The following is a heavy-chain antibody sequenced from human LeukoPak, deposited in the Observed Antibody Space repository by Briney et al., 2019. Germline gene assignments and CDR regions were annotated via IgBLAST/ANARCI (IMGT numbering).Heavy chain of an antibody. CDR1: GYTFTNYA. J-gene: IGHJ4*02. V-gene: IGHV1-3*01. CDR3: ARGGYGDYMVK. CDR2: INAGNGNT. D-gene: IGHD4-17*01. Sequence: ASVKVSCKASGYTFTNYAMHWVRQAPGQGLDWMGWINAGNGNTRYSQKFQGRVTITRDTSASTAYMELSSLRSEDTAVYYCARGGYGDYMVKWGQGTLVTVSS.